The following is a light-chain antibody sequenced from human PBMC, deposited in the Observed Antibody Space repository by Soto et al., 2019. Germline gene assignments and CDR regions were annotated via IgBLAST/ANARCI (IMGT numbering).Light chain of an antibody. Sequence: QSVLTQPPSVSAAPGQRVTISCSGSSSDIGNNYVSWYQHLPGTAPKLLIYDNDERPSGIPDRFSGSKSGTSATLGITGLQTGDEADYYCGTWDSGLSIGVFVTGTKVTVL. J-gene: IGLJ1*01. CDR2: DND. CDR3: GTWDSGLSIGV. V-gene: IGLV1-51*01. CDR1: SSDIGNNY.